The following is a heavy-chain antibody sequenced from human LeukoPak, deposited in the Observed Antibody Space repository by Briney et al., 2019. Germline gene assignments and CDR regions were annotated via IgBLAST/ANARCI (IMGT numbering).Heavy chain of an antibody. Sequence: GGSLRLSCAASGFTFSSYGMNWVRQAPGKGLEWVSYISSSGSTIYYADSVKGRFTISRDNAKNSLYLQMNSLRAEDTAVYYCARVAWLRLYYLDYWGQGTLVTVSS. J-gene: IGHJ4*02. CDR1: GFTFSSYG. CDR2: ISSSGSTI. D-gene: IGHD5-12*01. V-gene: IGHV3-48*03. CDR3: ARVAWLRLYYLDY.